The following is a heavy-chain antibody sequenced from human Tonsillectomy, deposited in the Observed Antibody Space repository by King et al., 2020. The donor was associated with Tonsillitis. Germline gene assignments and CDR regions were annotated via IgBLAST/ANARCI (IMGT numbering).Heavy chain of an antibody. J-gene: IGHJ4*02. CDR3: AKAGQWLVTFDY. V-gene: IGHV3-23*04. Sequence: QLVQSGGGLVQPGGSLSLSCAASGFTFSSYAMSWVRQAPWKGLEWVSAISGRDNSTYYAESVKGRLTISRDNTKNQLYLQMNSLRAEDTAVYYCAKAGQWLVTFDYWGQGTLVTVSS. D-gene: IGHD6-19*01. CDR1: GFTFSSYA. CDR2: ISGRDNST.